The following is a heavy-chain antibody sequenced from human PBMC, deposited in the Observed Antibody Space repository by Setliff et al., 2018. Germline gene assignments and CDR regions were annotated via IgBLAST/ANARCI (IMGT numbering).Heavy chain of an antibody. J-gene: IGHJ4*02. V-gene: IGHV4-4*07. CDR1: GGPIISYY. CDR3: ARSRYYYDSSGYYYYFDY. CDR2: IYIGGSA. Sequence: PSETLSLTCTVFGGPIISYYWGWTRQPAGKGLEWIGHIYIGGSANYNPSLRSRVTMSVDTSKNQFSLKLSSVTAADTAVYCCARSRYYYDSSGYYYYFDYWGQGTLVTVSS. D-gene: IGHD3-22*01.